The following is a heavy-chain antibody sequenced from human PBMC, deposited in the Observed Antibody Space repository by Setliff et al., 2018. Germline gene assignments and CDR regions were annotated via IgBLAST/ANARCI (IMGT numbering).Heavy chain of an antibody. D-gene: IGHD3-3*02. J-gene: IGHJ4*02. CDR3: ARHLWGRWMAASSDYFDY. CDR2: LFQTGTT. Sequence: PSETLSLTCSVYGESFSNNYWGWIRQPPGKGLEWLGSLFQTGTTYYNPSLESRVTMSVDTSNNQFSLKLHSVTAADTAVYYCARHLWGRWMAASSDYFDYWGQGSLVTVSS. V-gene: IGHV4-38-2*02. CDR1: GESFSNNY.